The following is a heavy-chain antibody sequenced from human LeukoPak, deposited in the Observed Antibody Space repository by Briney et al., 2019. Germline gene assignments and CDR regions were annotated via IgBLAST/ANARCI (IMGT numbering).Heavy chain of an antibody. V-gene: IGHV4-31*03. D-gene: IGHD5-24*01. J-gene: IGHJ4*02. CDR2: IYYSGST. CDR3: AAFRDGYNWHLDS. CDR1: GGSISSGGYY. Sequence: PSQTLSLTCTVSGGSISSGGYYWSWIRQHPGKGLEWIGYIYYSGSTKYNHSLKSRVTISLDTSKNQFSLKLSSVTAADTAVYYCAAFRDGYNWHLDSWGQGTLVTVSS.